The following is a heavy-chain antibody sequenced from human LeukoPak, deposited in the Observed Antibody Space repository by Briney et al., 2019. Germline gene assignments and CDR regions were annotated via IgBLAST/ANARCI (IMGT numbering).Heavy chain of an antibody. CDR3: ARDGYCSGSSCYSTTDY. CDR2: MNPNSGNT. D-gene: IGHD2-15*01. CDR1: GYTFTSYD. V-gene: IGHV1-8*03. Sequence: ASVKVSCKASGYTFTSYDINWVRQATGQGLEWMGWMNPNSGNTGYAQKFQGRVTITRNTSISTAYMELSSLRSEDTAVYYCARDGYCSGSSCYSTTDYWGQGTLVTVSS. J-gene: IGHJ4*02.